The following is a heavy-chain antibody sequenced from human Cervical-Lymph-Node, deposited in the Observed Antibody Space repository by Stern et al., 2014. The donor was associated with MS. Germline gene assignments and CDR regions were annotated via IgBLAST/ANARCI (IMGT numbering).Heavy chain of an antibody. Sequence: QMVESGGGLVQPGRSLRLSCSASQITFDDYGFHWVRQVPGKGLEWVAGSGWNSATKVYADSVKGRFTISRDNARDSLYLQMNNLTPDDTALYYCAKSYSSSWSGWIDSWGQGILVTVSS. D-gene: IGHD6-13*01. J-gene: IGHJ5*01. CDR2: SGWNSATK. CDR3: AKSYSSSWSGWIDS. CDR1: QITFDDYG. V-gene: IGHV3-9*01.